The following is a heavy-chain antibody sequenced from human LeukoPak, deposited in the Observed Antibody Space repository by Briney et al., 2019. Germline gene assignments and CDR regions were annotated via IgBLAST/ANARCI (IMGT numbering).Heavy chain of an antibody. CDR3: ARDDGYCSSTSCYGIDY. D-gene: IGHD2-2*01. J-gene: IGHJ4*02. Sequence: PGGSLRLSCAASGFSFSSYSMNWVRQAPGKGLEWVSYISTTSSTTYYADSVKGRFTISRDNAKNSLYLQMNSLRAEDTAVYYCARDDGYCSSTSCYGIDYWGQGTLVTVSS. CDR2: ISTTSSTT. CDR1: GFSFSSYS. V-gene: IGHV3-48*01.